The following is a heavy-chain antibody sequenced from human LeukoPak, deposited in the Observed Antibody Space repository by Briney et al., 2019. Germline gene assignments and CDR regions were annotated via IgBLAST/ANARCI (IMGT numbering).Heavy chain of an antibody. D-gene: IGHD4-17*01. J-gene: IGHJ4*02. Sequence: GGSLRLSCAASGFTFNTFWTNWVRQAPGKGLEWVGRIKSKTDGGTTDYAAPVKGRFTISRDDSKNMLYLQMNSLKTEDTAVYYCTRGDYGDHTDLDYWGQGTLVTVSS. V-gene: IGHV3-15*07. CDR1: GFTFNTFW. CDR2: IKSKTDGGTT. CDR3: TRGDYGDHTDLDY.